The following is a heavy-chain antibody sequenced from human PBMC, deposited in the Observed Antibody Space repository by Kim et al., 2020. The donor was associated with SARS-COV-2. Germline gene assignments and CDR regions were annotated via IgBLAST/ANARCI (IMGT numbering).Heavy chain of an antibody. D-gene: IGHD3-22*01. CDR2: T. J-gene: IGHJ4*02. V-gene: IGHV3-53*04. CDR3: ARAFDSTGYYEY. Sequence: TNYADSLKGRFTISRHNSKNTVFLQMNSLRPEDTAVYYCARAFDSTGYYEYWGQGTLVTVSS.